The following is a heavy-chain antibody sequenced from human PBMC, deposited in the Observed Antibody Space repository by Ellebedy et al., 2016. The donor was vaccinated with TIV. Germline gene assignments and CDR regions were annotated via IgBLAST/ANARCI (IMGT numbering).Heavy chain of an antibody. J-gene: IGHJ6*02. Sequence: MPSETLSLTCAVYGESFSGYYWSWIRQPPGKGLEWIGEINHSGSTNYNPSLKSRVTISVDTSKNQFSLKLSSVTAADTAVYYCARDRRRGYDKDYYYYYGMDVWGQGTTVTVSS. V-gene: IGHV4-34*01. CDR1: GESFSGYY. CDR3: ARDRRRGYDKDYYYYYGMDV. D-gene: IGHD3-9*01. CDR2: INHSGST.